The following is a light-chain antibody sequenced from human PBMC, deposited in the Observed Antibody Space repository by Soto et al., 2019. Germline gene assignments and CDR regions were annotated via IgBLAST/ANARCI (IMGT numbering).Light chain of an antibody. J-gene: IGKJ5*01. CDR2: DAS. V-gene: IGKV3-15*01. Sequence: EIVMSQSPATLSVSPGGRATLSCRASQSISRNLAWYQQKPGQAPRLLIYDASTRATGIPDRFSGGGSGTEFTLTISSLQSEDFVVYYCQQYNSWPPITFGQGRRLEVK. CDR1: QSISRN. CDR3: QQYNSWPPIT.